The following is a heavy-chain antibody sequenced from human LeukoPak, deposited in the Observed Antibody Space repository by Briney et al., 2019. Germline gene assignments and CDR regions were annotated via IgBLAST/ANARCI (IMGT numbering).Heavy chain of an antibody. CDR2: IYYSGST. CDR3: ARENGVVPAASTFDY. Sequence: PAETLSLTCTVSGGSISSSSYYWGWIRQPPGKGLEWIGSIYYSGSTYYNPSLKSRVTISVDTSKNQFSLELSSVTAADMAVYYCARENGVVPAASTFDYWGQGTLVTVSS. J-gene: IGHJ4*02. CDR1: GGSISSSSYY. V-gene: IGHV4-39*07. D-gene: IGHD2-2*01.